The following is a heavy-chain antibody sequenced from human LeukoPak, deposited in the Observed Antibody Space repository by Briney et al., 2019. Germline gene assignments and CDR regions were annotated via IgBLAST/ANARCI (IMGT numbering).Heavy chain of an antibody. CDR3: ATGSGPRGAPPGLFDY. Sequence: GASVKVSCKASGYTFTGYYMHWVRQAPGQGLEWMGWINPNSGGTNYAQKFQGRVTMTRDTSISTAYMELSRLRSDDTAVYYCATGSGPRGAPPGLFDYWGQGTLVTVSS. D-gene: IGHD3-10*01. V-gene: IGHV1-2*02. CDR1: GYTFTGYY. J-gene: IGHJ4*02. CDR2: INPNSGGT.